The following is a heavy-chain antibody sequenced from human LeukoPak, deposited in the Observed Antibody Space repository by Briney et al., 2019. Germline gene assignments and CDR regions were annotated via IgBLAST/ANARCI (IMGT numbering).Heavy chain of an antibody. CDR1: RFTFGDYA. V-gene: IGHV3-49*04. Sequence: PGRSLRLSCTASRFTFGDYAMSWVRQAPGKGLEWVGFIRSKAYGGTTEYAASVKGRFTISRDDSKSIAYLQMNSLKTEDTAVYYCTRDSMRFLEWLSTPDYFDYWGQGTLVTVSS. CDR2: IRSKAYGGTT. J-gene: IGHJ4*02. D-gene: IGHD3-3*01. CDR3: TRDSMRFLEWLSTPDYFDY.